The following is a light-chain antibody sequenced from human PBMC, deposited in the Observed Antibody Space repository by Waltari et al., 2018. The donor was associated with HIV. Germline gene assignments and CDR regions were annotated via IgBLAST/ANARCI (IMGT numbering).Light chain of an antibody. V-gene: IGLV1-47*01. CDR1: SSNIGTNN. Sequence: QSVLSQPPSASGTPGQRATIPCSGSSSNIGTNNVYWYQQVAGPCPKLLSYRNGQRPSGVPDRFSGSKSGTSASLVILGPPSADEADYYWASRDDSLSVHVIFGGGTKLTVL. CDR3: ASRDDSLSVHVI. CDR2: RNG. J-gene: IGLJ2*01.